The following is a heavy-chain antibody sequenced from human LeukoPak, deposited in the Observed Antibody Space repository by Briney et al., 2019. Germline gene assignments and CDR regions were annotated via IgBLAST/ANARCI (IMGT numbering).Heavy chain of an antibody. J-gene: IGHJ4*02. Sequence: SETLSLTCAVYGGSFGGYYWSWIRQPPGKGLEWIGEINHSGSTNYNPSLKSRVTISVDTSKNQFSLKLSSVTAADTAVYYCARVPNRSKRVVPAYYFDYWGQGTLVTVSS. D-gene: IGHD2-15*01. V-gene: IGHV4-34*01. CDR2: INHSGST. CDR1: GGSFGGYY. CDR3: ARVPNRSKRVVPAYYFDY.